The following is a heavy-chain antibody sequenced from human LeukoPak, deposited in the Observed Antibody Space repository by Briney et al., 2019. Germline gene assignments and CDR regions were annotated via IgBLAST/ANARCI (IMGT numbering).Heavy chain of an antibody. CDR1: GFTFSSHS. CDR3: ARGRFNYDNTGYSSFYH. J-gene: IGHJ4*02. Sequence: GGSLRLSCAASGFTFSSHSMNWVRQAPGKGLEWVSSISKSSTYINYADSVKGWFTISRDNAKNSQYLEMNSLRAEDTAVYYCARGRFNYDNTGYSSFYHWGQGTLVTVSS. D-gene: IGHD3-22*01. V-gene: IGHV3-21*06. CDR2: ISKSSTYI.